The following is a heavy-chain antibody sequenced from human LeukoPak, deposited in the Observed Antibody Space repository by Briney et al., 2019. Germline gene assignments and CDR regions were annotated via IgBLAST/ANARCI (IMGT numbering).Heavy chain of an antibody. Sequence: PGGSLRLSCAASGFTLSSYSMNWVRQAPGKGLEWVSFISSSSSYIHYVDSVKGRFTISRDNAKNSLYLQMNSLRAEDTAVYYCAELGITMIGGVWGKGTTVTISS. V-gene: IGHV3-21*01. J-gene: IGHJ6*04. CDR3: AELGITMIGGV. D-gene: IGHD3-10*02. CDR1: GFTLSSYS. CDR2: ISSSSSYI.